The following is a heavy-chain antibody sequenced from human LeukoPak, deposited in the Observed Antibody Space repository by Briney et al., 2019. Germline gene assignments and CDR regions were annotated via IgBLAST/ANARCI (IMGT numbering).Heavy chain of an antibody. J-gene: IGHJ6*03. Sequence: GGSLRLSCAASGFTFSRYWMSWVRQAPGKGLEWVVNIKQDGSEKYYVDSVKGRFTISRDNAKNSLYLQMNSLRAEDTAVYYCARVIRYYDILTGAENYYMDVWGRGTTVTVSS. V-gene: IGHV3-7*01. CDR3: ARVIRYYDILTGAENYYMDV. D-gene: IGHD3-9*01. CDR2: IKQDGSEK. CDR1: GFTFSRYW.